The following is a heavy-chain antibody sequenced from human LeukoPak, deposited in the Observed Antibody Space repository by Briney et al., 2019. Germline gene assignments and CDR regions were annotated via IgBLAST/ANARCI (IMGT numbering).Heavy chain of an antibody. Sequence: ASVKVSCKASGYTFTSYYMHWVRQAPGQGLEWMGIINPSGGSTSYAQKFQGRVTMTRDTSTSTVYMELSSLRSEDTAVYYCVRDLVLAAIRAGLDFWGQGTLVTVSS. J-gene: IGHJ4*02. D-gene: IGHD5-24*01. CDR2: INPSGGST. CDR3: VRDLVLAAIRAGLDF. V-gene: IGHV1-46*01. CDR1: GYTFTSYY.